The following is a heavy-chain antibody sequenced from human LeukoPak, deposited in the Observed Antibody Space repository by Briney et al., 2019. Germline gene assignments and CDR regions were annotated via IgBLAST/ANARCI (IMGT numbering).Heavy chain of an antibody. J-gene: IGHJ3*02. Sequence: GASVKVFCKASGYTFTSYYMHWVRQAPGQGLEWMGIINPSGGSTSYAQKFQGRVTMTRDTSTSTVYMELSSLRSEDTAVYYCARAPGRIDAFDIWGQGTMVTVSS. V-gene: IGHV1-46*01. CDR3: ARAPGRIDAFDI. CDR2: INPSGGST. CDR1: GYTFTSYY.